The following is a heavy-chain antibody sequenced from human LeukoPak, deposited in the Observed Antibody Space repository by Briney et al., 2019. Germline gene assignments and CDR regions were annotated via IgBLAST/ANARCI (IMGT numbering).Heavy chain of an antibody. V-gene: IGHV4-39*07. Sequence: TSETLSLTCTISGGSISSSSYYWGWIRQPPGKGLEWIGSIYFSGSTYNNPSLKGRVTISLDTSKNQFSLKLSSVTAADTAVYYCAKSGTSMVLFDYWGQGTLVTVSS. CDR1: GGSISSSSYY. CDR2: IYFSGST. CDR3: AKSGTSMVLFDY. J-gene: IGHJ4*02. D-gene: IGHD4/OR15-4a*01.